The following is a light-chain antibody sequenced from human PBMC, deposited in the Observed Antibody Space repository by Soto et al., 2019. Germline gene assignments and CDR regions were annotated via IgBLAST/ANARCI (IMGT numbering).Light chain of an antibody. CDR1: SANIVVNS. CDR3: GPRDSSLSAYV. V-gene: IGLV1-51*01. CDR2: DDN. J-gene: IGLJ1*01. Sequence: QSVLTQPPSFSAAPGQKVTISCSGGSANIVVNSVSWYQHLPGTTPKLLIYDDNQRPARIPPRFSGSKHGTPATLRITGFQPGDEADYYCGPRDSSLSAYVFRTGTKV.